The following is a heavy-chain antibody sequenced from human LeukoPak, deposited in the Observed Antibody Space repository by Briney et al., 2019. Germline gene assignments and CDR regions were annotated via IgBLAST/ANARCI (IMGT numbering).Heavy chain of an antibody. J-gene: IGHJ4*02. CDR3: ARGYCSGGSCYFIFDY. Sequence: ASVKVSCKASGYTFTGYYMHWVRQAPGQGLEWMGWINPNSGGTNYAQKFQGRVTMTRDTSISTAYMELSRLRSDDTAAYYCARGYCSGGSCYFIFDYWGQGTLVTVSS. CDR2: INPNSGGT. CDR1: GYTFTGYY. D-gene: IGHD2-15*01. V-gene: IGHV1-2*02.